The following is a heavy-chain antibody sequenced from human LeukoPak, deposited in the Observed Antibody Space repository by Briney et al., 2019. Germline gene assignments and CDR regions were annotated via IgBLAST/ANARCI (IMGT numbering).Heavy chain of an antibody. CDR3: ARGLFGSGGCPDY. D-gene: IGHD3-10*01. CDR1: GFTFSSYA. V-gene: IGHV3-33*01. Sequence: GRSLRLSCTAPGFTFSSYAIHWIRQAPGKGLEWVALVWHGGSNKYYADSVKGRFTISRDNSKNTVCLQMNSLRAEDTAVYYCARGLFGSGGCPDYWGQGTLVTVSS. J-gene: IGHJ4*02. CDR2: VWHGGSNK.